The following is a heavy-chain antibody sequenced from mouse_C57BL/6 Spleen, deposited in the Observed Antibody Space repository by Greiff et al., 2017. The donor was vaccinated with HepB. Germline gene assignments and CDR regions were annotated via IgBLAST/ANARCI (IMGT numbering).Heavy chain of an antibody. CDR2: ISSGSSTI. Sequence: EVKLEESGGGLVKPGGSLKLSCAASGFTFSDYGMHWVRQAPEKGLEWVAYISSGSSTIYYADTVKGRFTISRDNAKNTLFLQMTSLRSEDTAMYYCARRDYYGSSSAMDYWGQGTSVTVSS. D-gene: IGHD1-1*01. V-gene: IGHV5-17*01. CDR1: GFTFSDYG. CDR3: ARRDYYGSSSAMDY. J-gene: IGHJ4*01.